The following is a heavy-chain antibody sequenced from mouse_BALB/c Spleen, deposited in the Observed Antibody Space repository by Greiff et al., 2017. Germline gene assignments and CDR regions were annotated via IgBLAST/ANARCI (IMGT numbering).Heavy chain of an antibody. V-gene: IGHV1-18*01. D-gene: IGHD1-1*01. J-gene: IGHJ2*01. CDR3: ARSGYYGSRPYFDY. Sequence: EVKLMESGPELVKPGASVKIPCKASGYTFTDYNMDWVKQSHGKSLEWIGDINPNNGGTIYNQKFKGKATLTVDKSSSTAYMELRSLTSEDTAVYYCARSGYYGSRPYFDYWGQGTTLTVSS. CDR2: INPNNGGT. CDR1: GYTFTDYN.